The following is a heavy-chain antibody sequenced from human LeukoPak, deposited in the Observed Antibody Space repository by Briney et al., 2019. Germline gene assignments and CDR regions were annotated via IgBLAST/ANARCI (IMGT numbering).Heavy chain of an antibody. D-gene: IGHD3-3*01. Sequence: GASVKVSCKASGYTFTSYGISWVRQAPGQGLEWMGWISAYNGNTNYAQKLQGRVTMTTDTSTSTAYMELRSLRSDDTAVYYCARDRVLYYDFWSGYYEGPIDYWGQGTLVTVSS. CDR3: ARDRVLYYDFWSGYYEGPIDY. CDR1: GYTFTSYG. V-gene: IGHV1-18*01. J-gene: IGHJ4*02. CDR2: ISAYNGNT.